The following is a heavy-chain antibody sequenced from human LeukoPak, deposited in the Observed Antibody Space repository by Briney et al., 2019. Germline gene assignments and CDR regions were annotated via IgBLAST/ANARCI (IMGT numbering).Heavy chain of an antibody. CDR3: ARGGGGRDCSSTSTNCNWFDP. CDR2: MNPNSGNT. D-gene: IGHD2-2*01. Sequence: ASVKVSCKASGYTFTSYDINWVRQATGQGLEWMGWMNPNSGNTGYAQKFQGRVTMTRDTSTSTVYMELSSLRSEDTAVYYCARGGGGRDCSSTSTNCNWFDPWGQGTLVTVSS. CDR1: GYTFTSYD. V-gene: IGHV1-8*01. J-gene: IGHJ5*02.